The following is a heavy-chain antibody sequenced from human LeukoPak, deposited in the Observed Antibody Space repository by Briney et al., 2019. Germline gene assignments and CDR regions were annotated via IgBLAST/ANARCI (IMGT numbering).Heavy chain of an antibody. CDR1: GGSISSYY. D-gene: IGHD4-23*01. CDR2: IYYSGNT. J-gene: IGHJ3*02. CDR3: ATGSRVADAFDI. V-gene: IGHV4-59*08. Sequence: PSETLSLTCTVSGGSISSYYWSWIRQPPGKGLEWIGYIYYSGNTNYNPSLKSRVTISLDTSKNQFSLKLTSVTAADTAVYYCATGSRVADAFDIWGQGTMVTVSS.